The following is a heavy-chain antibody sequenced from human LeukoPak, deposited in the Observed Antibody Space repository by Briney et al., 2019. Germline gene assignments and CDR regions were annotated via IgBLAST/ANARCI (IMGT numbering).Heavy chain of an antibody. CDR3: ARPGIAAAATPYYFDY. CDR1: GGSISSSSXX. D-gene: IGHD6-13*01. Sequence: SETLSLTCTVSGGSISSSSXXXGXXRXPXXXXLXXIGSIYYSGSTYYNPSLKXRVTISVDTXXNQFSLKLSSVTAADTAVYYCARPGIAAAATPYYFDYWGQGTLVTVSS. V-gene: IGHV4-39*01. CDR2: IYYSGST. J-gene: IGHJ4*02.